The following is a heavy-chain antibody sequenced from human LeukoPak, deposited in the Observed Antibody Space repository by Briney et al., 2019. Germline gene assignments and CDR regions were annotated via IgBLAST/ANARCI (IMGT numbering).Heavy chain of an antibody. CDR3: ARRKVDTGAPLDY. CDR1: GDSITSDKW. V-gene: IGHV4-4*02. CDR2: IHHSKSS. J-gene: IGHJ4*02. Sequence: SETLSLTCAVSGDSITSDKWWTWVRQPPGKGLEWIGEIHHSKSSNYNPSLKSRVTISVDTSRNQFSLKLSSVTAADTAVYYCARRKVDTGAPLDYWGQGTLVTVSS. D-gene: IGHD5-18*01.